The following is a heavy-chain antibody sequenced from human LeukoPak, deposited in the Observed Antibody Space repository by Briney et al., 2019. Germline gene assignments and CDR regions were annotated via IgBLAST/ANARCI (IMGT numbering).Heavy chain of an antibody. CDR2: ISGSGGST. CDR3: ATDRGQQLVRVNWFDP. V-gene: IGHV3-23*01. Sequence: GGSLRLACAASGFTFSSYAMSWGRHAPGRGREWVSAISGSGGSTYYADSVKGRFTISRDNSKNTLYLQMNSLRAEDTAVYYCATDRGQQLVRVNWFDPWGQGTLVTVSS. J-gene: IGHJ5*02. CDR1: GFTFSSYA. D-gene: IGHD6-13*01.